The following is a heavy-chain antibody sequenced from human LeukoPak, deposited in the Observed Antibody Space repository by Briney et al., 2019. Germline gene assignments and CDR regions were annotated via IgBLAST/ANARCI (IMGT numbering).Heavy chain of an antibody. CDR2: INHSGST. CDR3: ARNSAAMVDYYYMDV. V-gene: IGHV4-34*01. CDR1: GGSFSGYY. Sequence: PSETLSLTCAVYGGSFSGYYWSWIRQPPGKGLEWIGEINHSGSTNYNPSLKSRVTISVDTSKNQFSLKLSSVTAADTAVYYCARNSAAMVDYYYMDVWGKGTTVTISS. J-gene: IGHJ6*03. D-gene: IGHD5-18*01.